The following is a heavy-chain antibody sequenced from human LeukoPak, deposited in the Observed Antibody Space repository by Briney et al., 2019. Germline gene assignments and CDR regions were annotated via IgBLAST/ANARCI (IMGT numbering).Heavy chain of an antibody. CDR1: GGSISSGDYF. CDR2: ILDSGST. CDR3: AREDYSDYV. Sequence: SETLSLTCTVSGGSISSGDYFWTWIRQPPGKGLEWIGYILDSGSTYYTPSLKSRLSISVDTSKNQFSLKLSSVTAADTAVYYCAREDYSDYVWGQGTLVTVSS. J-gene: IGHJ4*02. D-gene: IGHD4-11*01. V-gene: IGHV4-30-4*01.